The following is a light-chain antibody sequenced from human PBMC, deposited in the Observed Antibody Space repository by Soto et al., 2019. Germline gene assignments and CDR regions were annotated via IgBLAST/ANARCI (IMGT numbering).Light chain of an antibody. CDR3: QQTFTTPHT. CDR2: AAS. V-gene: IGKV1-39*01. J-gene: IGKJ2*01. Sequence: DIQMTQSPSSLSASVGDSVTITCRASQSISSSLNWYQQKPGKAPRLLIYAASTLQSGVPSGFSGSGSGTDFALTISSLQPENFATYCCQQTFTTPHTFGQGTKLEIK. CDR1: QSISSS.